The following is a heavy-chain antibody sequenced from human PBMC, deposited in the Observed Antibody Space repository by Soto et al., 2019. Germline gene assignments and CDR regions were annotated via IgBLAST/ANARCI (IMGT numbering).Heavy chain of an antibody. CDR1: GFTFSMSA. Sequence: EVQLLEFGGGLVQPGGSLRLSCAASGFTFSMSAMTWVRQAPGKGLEWVSTTGLNGRTTYYADSVKGRFTVSRDNSKNTLDLHMSSLRAEDTAVYYCATVHSTSRSFDYWGQGTLVTVSS. D-gene: IGHD6-6*01. J-gene: IGHJ4*02. V-gene: IGHV3-23*01. CDR2: TGLNGRTT. CDR3: ATVHSTSRSFDY.